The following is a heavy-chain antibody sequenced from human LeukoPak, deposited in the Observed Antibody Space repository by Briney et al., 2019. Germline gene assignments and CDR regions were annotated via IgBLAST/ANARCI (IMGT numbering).Heavy chain of an antibody. CDR3: AVGLHSGQFAFDI. CDR2: VYHSGSA. CDR1: GHSISRGSY. D-gene: IGHD5-24*01. V-gene: IGHV4-38-2*01. J-gene: IGHJ3*02. Sequence: PSETLSLTCAVSGHSISRGSYWGWIRQPPGKGLEWIGSVYHSGSAYYNPSLKSRVTISVDTSKNQFFLKLTSVTAADTAVYYCAVGLHSGQFAFDIWGQGTMVTVSS.